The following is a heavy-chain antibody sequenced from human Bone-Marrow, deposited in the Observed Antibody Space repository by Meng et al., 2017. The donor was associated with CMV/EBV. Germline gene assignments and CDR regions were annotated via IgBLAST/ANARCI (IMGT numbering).Heavy chain of an antibody. CDR1: GFSISTSGVG. CDR2: IYWNDDK. D-gene: IGHD5-24*01. Sequence: SGPTLVKPTQALRLTCSWSGFSISTSGVGVGWMRQPPGKALEWLALIYWNDDKRYSPSLKSRLTITKDTSKNQVVLTMSNMDPVDTTTYYYAHRTRDNKNPEYCFDYWGQGTLVTVSS. J-gene: IGHJ4*02. CDR3: AHRTRDNKNPEYCFDY. V-gene: IGHV2-5*01.